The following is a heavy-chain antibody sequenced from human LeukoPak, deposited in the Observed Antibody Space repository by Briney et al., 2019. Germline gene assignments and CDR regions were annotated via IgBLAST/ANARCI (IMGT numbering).Heavy chain of an antibody. CDR3: ARGDVDTAMVSDY. D-gene: IGHD5-18*01. J-gene: IGHJ4*02. V-gene: IGHV3-21*01. CDR2: ISISGSKT. CDR1: EFDFSSHA. Sequence: GGSLRLSCAASEFDFSSHAMTWVRQAPGKGLEWVSAISISGSKTYYADSVKGRFTISRDNAKNSLYLQMNSLRDEDTAVYYCARGDVDTAMVSDYWGQGTLVTVSS.